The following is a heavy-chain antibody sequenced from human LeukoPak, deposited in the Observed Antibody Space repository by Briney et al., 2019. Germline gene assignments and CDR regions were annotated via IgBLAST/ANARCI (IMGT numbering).Heavy chain of an antibody. CDR2: IKSKTDGGTT. V-gene: IGHV3-15*01. Sequence: GGSLRLSCAASGFTFSNARMSWVRLAPGKGLERVGRIKSKTDGGTTDYAAPVKGRFTISRDDSKNTLYLQMNSLKTEDTAVYYCTTEFTTPWFDYWGQGTLVTVSS. CDR1: GFTFSNAR. CDR3: TTEFTTPWFDY. D-gene: IGHD1-14*01. J-gene: IGHJ4*02.